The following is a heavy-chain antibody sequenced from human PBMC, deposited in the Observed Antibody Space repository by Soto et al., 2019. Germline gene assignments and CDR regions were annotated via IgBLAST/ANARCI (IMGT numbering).Heavy chain of an antibody. Sequence: LRLSCAASGFPFANAWMTWVRQAPGKVLEWVGRIRSKTDGGTTDYAAPMKGRFSISRDDSKNTLYLQMNSLRTEDTAVYFCRTVEGFPHYYGMEVWGQGTTVTVSS. V-gene: IGHV3-15*05. J-gene: IGHJ6*02. CDR1: GFPFANAW. CDR2: IRSKTDGGTT. CDR3: RTVEGFPHYYGMEV.